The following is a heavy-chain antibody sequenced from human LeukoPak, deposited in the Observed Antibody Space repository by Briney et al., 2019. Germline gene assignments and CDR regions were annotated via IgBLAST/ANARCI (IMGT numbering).Heavy chain of an antibody. CDR2: IWHSEST. CDR1: GDSINSPSW. J-gene: IGHJ5*02. CDR3: AFRNGRALS. V-gene: IGHV4-4*02. Sequence: SGTLSLTCAVSGDSINSPSWWTWVRQTPEKGLEWIGEIWHSESTNYNPSLKSRVSISIDKSANQFSLRLTSVTAADTAIYYCAFRNGRALSWGQGTLVTVSS. D-gene: IGHD2-8*01.